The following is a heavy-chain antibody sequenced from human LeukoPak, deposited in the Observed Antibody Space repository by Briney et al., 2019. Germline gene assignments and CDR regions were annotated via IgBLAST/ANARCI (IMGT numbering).Heavy chain of an antibody. V-gene: IGHV3-7*01. CDR3: ARDHHWANEEGAACHDY. Sequence: GGSLRLSCAASGFMFSSNWMSWVRLAPGKGLEWVANIKEDGTETYYVDSVKGRFTISRDNAKNSLYLQMNSLRAEDTAVCYCARDHHWANEEGAACHDYWGQGTLVTVSS. J-gene: IGHJ4*02. CDR1: GFMFSSNW. D-gene: IGHD7-27*01. CDR2: IKEDGTET.